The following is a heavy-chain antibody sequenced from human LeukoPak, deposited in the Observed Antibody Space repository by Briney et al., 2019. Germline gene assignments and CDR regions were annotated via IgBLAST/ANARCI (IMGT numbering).Heavy chain of an antibody. CDR2: FNTEGSER. Sequence: GGSRRLACVASGLCSGTFWMTWDRQAPGEGRGWMAIFNTEGSERYYEGCVKGRCSNSRDKSRSSLFLQRDSQRDDDAAVYYCARRNSGSFDDWGQGALVIVSS. V-gene: IGHV3-7*01. J-gene: IGHJ4*02. CDR1: GLCSGTFW. CDR3: ARRNSGSFDD. D-gene: IGHD1-26*01.